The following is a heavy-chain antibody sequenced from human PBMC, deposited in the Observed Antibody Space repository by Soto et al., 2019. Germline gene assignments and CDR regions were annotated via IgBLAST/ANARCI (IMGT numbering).Heavy chain of an antibody. D-gene: IGHD3-16*01. J-gene: IGHJ6*02. CDR2: IDPSDSYT. CDR1: GYSFTSYW. CDR3: ARSQNGGYYYYGMDV. V-gene: IGHV5-10-1*01. Sequence: GESLKISCKGSGYSFTSYWISWVRQMPGKGLEWMGRIDPSDSYTNYSPSFQGHVTISADKSISTAYLQWSSLKASDTAMYYCARSQNGGYYYYGMDVWGQGTKVTVSS.